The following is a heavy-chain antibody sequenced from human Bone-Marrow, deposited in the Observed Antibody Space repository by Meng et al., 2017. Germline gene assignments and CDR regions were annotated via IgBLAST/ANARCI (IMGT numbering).Heavy chain of an antibody. V-gene: IGHV1-8*03. CDR1: GYTFTGYY. Sequence: ASVKVSCKASGYTFTGYYMHWVRQATGQGLEWMGWMNPNSGNTDFAQKFQGRVTTTRNTSISTAHMELSSLRSEDTAVYYCARGYSSGWPYYYYGMNVWGQGTTVTVSS. CDR3: ARGYSSGWPYYYYGMNV. D-gene: IGHD6-19*01. J-gene: IGHJ6*02. CDR2: MNPNSGNT.